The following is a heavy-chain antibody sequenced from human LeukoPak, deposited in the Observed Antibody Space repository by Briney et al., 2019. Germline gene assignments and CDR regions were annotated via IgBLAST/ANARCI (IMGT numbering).Heavy chain of an antibody. CDR3: AKELEYFQH. V-gene: IGHV3-20*04. CDR1: GFTFDDYG. CDR2: INWNGGNT. Sequence: PGGSLRLSCAASGFTFDDYGMSWVRQAPGKGLEWVSGINWNGGNTGYVDSVKGRFAISRDNSKNSLYLQMNSLRTEDTALYYCAKELEYFQHWGQGTLVTVSS. J-gene: IGHJ1*01.